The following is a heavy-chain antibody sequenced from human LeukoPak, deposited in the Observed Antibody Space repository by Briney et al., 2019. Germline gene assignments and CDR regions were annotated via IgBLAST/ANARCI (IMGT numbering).Heavy chain of an antibody. CDR2: IYYSGRT. Sequence: SETLSLTCTVSGGSISSYYWGWIRQPPWKGLEWIGSIYYSGRTYYNPSLKSRVTISVDTSKNQFSLKLSSVTAADTAVYYCARVRYCNDNICMYYFEYWGQGALVTVSS. CDR3: ARVRYCNDNICMYYFEY. J-gene: IGHJ4*02. CDR1: GGSISSYY. D-gene: IGHD2/OR15-2a*01. V-gene: IGHV4-39*07.